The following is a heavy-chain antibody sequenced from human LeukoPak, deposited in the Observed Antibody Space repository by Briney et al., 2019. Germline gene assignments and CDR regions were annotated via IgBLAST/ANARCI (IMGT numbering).Heavy chain of an antibody. CDR2: INTNTGNP. D-gene: IGHD6-19*01. V-gene: IGHV7-4-1*02. Sequence: ASVKVSCKASGYTFTSYAMNWVRQAPGQGLEWMGWINTNTGNPTYAQGFTGRFVFSLDTSVSTAYLQISSLKAEDTAVYYCARDLYSSGEDGFDYWGQGTLVTVSS. CDR1: GYTFTSYA. CDR3: ARDLYSSGEDGFDY. J-gene: IGHJ4*02.